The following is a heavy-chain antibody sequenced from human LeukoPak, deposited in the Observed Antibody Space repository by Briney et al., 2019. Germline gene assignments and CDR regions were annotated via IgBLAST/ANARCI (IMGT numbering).Heavy chain of an antibody. J-gene: IGHJ4*02. D-gene: IGHD3-10*01. V-gene: IGHV3-48*03. CDR1: GFTFSSYE. Sequence: PGGSLRLSGAASGFTFSSYEMKWVRQAPGKGLEWVSYISSSGNIIYYADSVQGRFTISRDNAKSSLYLQMNSLRAEDTAVYYCARVRSFDFDCWGQENMV. CDR3: ARVRSFDFDC. CDR2: ISSSGNII.